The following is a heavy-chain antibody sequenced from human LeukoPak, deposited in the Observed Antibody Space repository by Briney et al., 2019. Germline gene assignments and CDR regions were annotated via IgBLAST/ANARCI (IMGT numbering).Heavy chain of an antibody. CDR3: ARQGRFKAQHLFDY. V-gene: IGHV3-30*03. J-gene: IGHJ4*02. D-gene: IGHD2-2*01. CDR2: ISYNGNTK. CDR1: GFTFTHYG. Sequence: GTSLRLSFVASGFTFTHYGFHWVRQAPGKALEWVSFISYNGNTKYGDSVKGRFTISRDNSKNTLYLEMNGLRSEDTAVYYCARQGRFKAQHLFDYWGQGALVIVSS.